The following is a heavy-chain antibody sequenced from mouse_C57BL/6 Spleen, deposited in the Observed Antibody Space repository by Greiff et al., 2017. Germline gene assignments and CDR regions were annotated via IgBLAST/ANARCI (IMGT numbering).Heavy chain of an antibody. V-gene: IGHV5-16*01. Sequence: EVHLVESEGGLVQPGSSMKLSCTASGFTFSDYYMAWVRQVPEKGLEWVANINYDGSSTYYLDSLKSRFIISRDNAKNILYLQMSSLKSEDTATYYCARGGFTTVERYFDVWGTGTTVTVSS. J-gene: IGHJ1*03. CDR3: ARGGFTTVERYFDV. CDR1: GFTFSDYY. D-gene: IGHD1-1*01. CDR2: INYDGSST.